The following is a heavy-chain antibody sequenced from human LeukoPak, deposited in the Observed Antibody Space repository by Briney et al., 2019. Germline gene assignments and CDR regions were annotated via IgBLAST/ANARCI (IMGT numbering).Heavy chain of an antibody. V-gene: IGHV3-66*01. Sequence: GGSLRLSRAASGFTVSRNYMSWVRQAPGKGLEGVSVIYSGRSTYYADSVKGRFTISRDNSKNTLYLQMNSLRAEDTAVYYCAREPGYWGQGTLVTVSS. CDR2: IYSGRST. J-gene: IGHJ4*02. CDR1: GFTVSRNY. CDR3: AREPGY.